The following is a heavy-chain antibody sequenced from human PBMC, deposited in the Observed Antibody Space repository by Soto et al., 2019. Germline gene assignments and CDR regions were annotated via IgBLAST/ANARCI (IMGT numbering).Heavy chain of an antibody. CDR1: GFTFSSYS. Sequence: GGSLRLSCAASGFTFSSYSMTWVRQAPGKGLEWVAVISYDGSNKYYADSVKGRFTISRDNSKNTLYLQMNSLRAEDTAVYYCAKDSNIVLMVYATPFLFDYWGQGTLVTVSS. CDR3: AKDSNIVLMVYATPFLFDY. V-gene: IGHV3-30*18. J-gene: IGHJ4*02. D-gene: IGHD2-8*01. CDR2: ISYDGSNK.